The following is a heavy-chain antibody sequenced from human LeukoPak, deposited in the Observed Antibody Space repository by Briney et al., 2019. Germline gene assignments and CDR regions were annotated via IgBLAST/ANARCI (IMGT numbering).Heavy chain of an antibody. J-gene: IGHJ3*02. Sequence: GSLRLSCAASGFTFSSYAMSWVRQAPGKGLEWVSAISGSGGSTYYADSVKGRFTISRDNSKNTLYLQMNSLRAEDTAVYYCAKDTELLYCSSTSCYTDHDAFDIWGQGTMVTVSS. D-gene: IGHD2-2*02. CDR2: ISGSGGST. CDR3: AKDTELLYCSSTSCYTDHDAFDI. V-gene: IGHV3-23*01. CDR1: GFTFSSYA.